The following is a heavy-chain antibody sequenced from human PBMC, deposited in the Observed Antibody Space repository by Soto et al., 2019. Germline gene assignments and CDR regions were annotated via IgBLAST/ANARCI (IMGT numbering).Heavy chain of an antibody. Sequence: SETLSLTCTVSGGSISSSNYYWVWIRQTPEKGLEWIGSIYYSGTTYYNPSLKSRVTISVDTSKNQFSLNLSSVTAADTAMYYCAKSYGDYGDYYYLDVWGKGTTVTVSS. J-gene: IGHJ6*03. CDR3: AKSYGDYGDYYYLDV. D-gene: IGHD4-17*01. CDR1: GGSISSSNYY. V-gene: IGHV4-39*01. CDR2: IYYSGTT.